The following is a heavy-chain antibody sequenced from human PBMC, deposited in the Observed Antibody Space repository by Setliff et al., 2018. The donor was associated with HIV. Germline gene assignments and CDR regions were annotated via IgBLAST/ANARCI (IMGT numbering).Heavy chain of an antibody. D-gene: IGHD3-10*02. CDR3: ARDMFEIWERSLAKGDEFDP. CDR1: GYTFTGYY. J-gene: IGHJ5*02. Sequence: ASVKVSCKASGYTFTGYYMHWVRQAPGQGLEWMGRINPNSGGTNYAQKCQGRVTMTRDTSISTDYMELSSLRSDDTAVYYCARDMFEIWERSLAKGDEFDPWGQGSLVTVSS. V-gene: IGHV1-2*06. CDR2: INPNSGGT.